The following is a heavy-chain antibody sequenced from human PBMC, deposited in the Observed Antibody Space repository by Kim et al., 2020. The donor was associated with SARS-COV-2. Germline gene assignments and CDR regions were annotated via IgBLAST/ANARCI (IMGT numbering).Heavy chain of an antibody. Sequence: GESLKISCKGSGYSFTSYWISWVRQMPGKGLEWMGRIDPSDSYTNYSPSFQGHVTISADKSISTAYLQWSSLKASDSAMYYCARQDTAMSTYGEFGPWGQGTLVTVSS. J-gene: IGHJ5*02. CDR3: ARQDTAMSTYGEFGP. V-gene: IGHV5-10-1*01. D-gene: IGHD5-18*01. CDR1: GYSFTSYW. CDR2: IDPSDSYT.